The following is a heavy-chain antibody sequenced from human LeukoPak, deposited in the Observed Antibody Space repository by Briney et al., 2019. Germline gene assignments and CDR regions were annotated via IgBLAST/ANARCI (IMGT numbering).Heavy chain of an antibody. CDR3: ATAAYYYDSSGYFGPYYFDY. J-gene: IGHJ4*02. CDR2: FDPEDGET. Sequence: APVKVSCKVSGYTLTELSMHWVRQAPGKGLEWMGGFDPEDGETIYAQKFQGRVTMTEDTSTDTAYMELSSLRSEDTAVYYCATAAYYYDSSGYFGPYYFDYWGQGTLVTVSS. D-gene: IGHD3-22*01. CDR1: GYTLTELS. V-gene: IGHV1-24*01.